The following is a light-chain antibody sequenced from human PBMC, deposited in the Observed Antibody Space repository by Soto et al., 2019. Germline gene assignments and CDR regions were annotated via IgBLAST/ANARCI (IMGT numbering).Light chain of an antibody. CDR2: AAS. J-gene: IGKJ1*01. CDR3: QQSYSTPQT. V-gene: IGKV1-39*01. Sequence: DIQMTQSPSSLSASVGDRVTITCRASQSISSYLNWYQQKPGKAPKLLIYAASSLQSGVPSRFSGSGSGTDFTLNIRSLQPEDFETYYCQQSYSTPQTFGQGTKVDIK. CDR1: QSISSY.